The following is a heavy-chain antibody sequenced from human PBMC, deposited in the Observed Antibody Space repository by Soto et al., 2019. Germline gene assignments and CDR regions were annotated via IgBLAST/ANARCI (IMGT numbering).Heavy chain of an antibody. CDR3: ARMHSTGWLGAFNF. CDR1: GYGFTDYH. V-gene: IGHV1-2*02. CDR2: INPYSGDT. Sequence: ASVKVSCKASGYGFTDYHIHWLRQAPGQGLEWLGWINPYSGDTKFAEQFQGRVTMTRDTSMSTAFMELSSLRFDDTAIYYCARMHSTGWLGAFNFWGTGTIGIV. D-gene: IGHD6-19*01. J-gene: IGHJ3*01.